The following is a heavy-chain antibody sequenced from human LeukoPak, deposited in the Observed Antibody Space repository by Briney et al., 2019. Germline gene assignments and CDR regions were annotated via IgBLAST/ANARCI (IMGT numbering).Heavy chain of an antibody. CDR3: AKSPYSSSSGGASDY. D-gene: IGHD6-6*01. V-gene: IGHV3-23*01. CDR1: GFTFSSYA. CDR2: ISGSGGST. Sequence: GGSLRLSCAASGFTFSSYAMSWVRQAPGKGLEWVSAISGSGGSTYYADSVKGRFTISRDNSKNTLYLQMNSLRAEDTAVYYCAKSPYSSSSGGASDYWGQGTLVTVSS. J-gene: IGHJ4*02.